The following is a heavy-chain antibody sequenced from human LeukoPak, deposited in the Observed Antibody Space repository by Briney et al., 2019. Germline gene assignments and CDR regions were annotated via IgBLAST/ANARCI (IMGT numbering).Heavy chain of an antibody. Sequence: GGSLRLSCAASGFTFINYAMSWVRQAPGKGLEWVSVISGNGGTTYYADSVKGRFSISRDNSKNTLILQMNSLRAEDTAIYYCAKRITVVARDAFDFWGQGTMVTVSS. D-gene: IGHD1-14*01. CDR2: ISGNGGTT. J-gene: IGHJ3*01. V-gene: IGHV3-23*01. CDR1: GFTFINYA. CDR3: AKRITVVARDAFDF.